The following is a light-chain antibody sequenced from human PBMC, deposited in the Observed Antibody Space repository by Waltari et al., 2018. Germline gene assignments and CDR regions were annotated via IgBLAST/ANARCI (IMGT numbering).Light chain of an antibody. CDR2: EVS. Sequence: QSALTQPASVSGSPGQSITISCPGTSSDVGGYNRVSWYQQHPGRAPKFMIYEVSNRPSGVSDRFSGSKSGNTASLTISGLQAEDEADYYCSSFSSSSIRYVFGIGTKVTVL. J-gene: IGLJ1*01. CDR3: SSFSSSSIRYV. V-gene: IGLV2-14*01. CDR1: SSDVGGYNR.